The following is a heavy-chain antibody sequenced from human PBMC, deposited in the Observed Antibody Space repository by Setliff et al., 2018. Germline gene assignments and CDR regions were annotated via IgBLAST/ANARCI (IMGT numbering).Heavy chain of an antibody. CDR1: GGSFSTYY. J-gene: IGHJ3*02. Sequence: PSETLSLTCAVYGGSFSTYYWIWIRQPPGKGLEWVSMISGSAQTTYYADSVKGRFTISRDDSRSILFLQMNSLRPDDTAIYFCARAYGAYGHVALDTWGQGTRVTVSS. CDR2: ISGSAQTT. CDR3: ARAYGAYGHVALDT. V-gene: IGHV3-23*01. D-gene: IGHD3-16*01.